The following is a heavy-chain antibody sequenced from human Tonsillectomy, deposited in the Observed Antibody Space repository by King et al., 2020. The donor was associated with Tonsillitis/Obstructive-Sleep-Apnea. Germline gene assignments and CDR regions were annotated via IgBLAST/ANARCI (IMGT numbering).Heavy chain of an antibody. D-gene: IGHD2-8*02. V-gene: IGHV1-18*01. CDR3: ARSYCTGGVCFWDWYFDL. J-gene: IGHJ2*01. Sequence: VQLVESGAEVKKPGASVKVSCKASGYTFTSYGIAWVRQAPGQGLEWMGWISGYNGNTNYAQYLQGRVTMTTDTSANTAYMELRSLRSDDTAVYYCARSYCTGGVCFWDWYFDLWGRGTLVTVSS. CDR1: GYTFTSYG. CDR2: ISGYNGNT.